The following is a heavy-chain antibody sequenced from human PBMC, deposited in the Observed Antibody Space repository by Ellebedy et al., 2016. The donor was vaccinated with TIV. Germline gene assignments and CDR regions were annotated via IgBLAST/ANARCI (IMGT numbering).Heavy chain of an antibody. J-gene: IGHJ3*02. Sequence: MPSETLSLTCTVSGTSISSYYWSWIRQPAGKGLEWIGRIYTSGSTNYNPSLKSRVTMSVDTSKNQFSLNLGSVTAADTAVYYCARVLRRPNETFDIWGQGTMVTVSS. CDR1: GTSISSYY. D-gene: IGHD2/OR15-2a*01. CDR2: IYTSGST. V-gene: IGHV4-4*07. CDR3: ARVLRRPNETFDI.